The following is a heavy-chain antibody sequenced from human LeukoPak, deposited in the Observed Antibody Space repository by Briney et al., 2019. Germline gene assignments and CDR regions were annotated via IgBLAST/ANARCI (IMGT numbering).Heavy chain of an antibody. V-gene: IGHV4-34*01. Sequence: GSLRLSCAASGFTFSSYGMTWVRQPPGKGLEWIGEINHSGSTNYNPSLKSRVTISVDTSKNQFSLKLSSVTAADTAVYYCASASARWERTRPYYGMDVWGQGTTVTVSS. CDR1: GFTFSSYG. CDR2: INHSGST. J-gene: IGHJ6*02. CDR3: ASASARWERTRPYYGMDV. D-gene: IGHD1-26*01.